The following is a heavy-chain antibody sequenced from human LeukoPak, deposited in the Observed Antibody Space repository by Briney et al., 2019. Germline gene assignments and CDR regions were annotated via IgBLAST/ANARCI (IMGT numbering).Heavy chain of an antibody. J-gene: IGHJ6*02. CDR3: ASFGYQRGAVVPGAEYYYGMDV. D-gene: IGHD2-2*01. CDR1: GFTFSSYS. CDR2: ISSSSSYT. Sequence: PGGSLRLSCAASGFTFSSYSMNWVRQAPGKGLEWVSVISSSSSYTYYADSVKGRFTISRDNAKNSLHLQMNSLRVEDTAVYYCASFGYQRGAVVPGAEYYYGMDVWGQGTTVTVSS. V-gene: IGHV3-21*01.